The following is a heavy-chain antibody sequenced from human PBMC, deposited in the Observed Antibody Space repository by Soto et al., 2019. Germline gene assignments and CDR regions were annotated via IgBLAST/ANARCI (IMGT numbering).Heavy chain of an antibody. D-gene: IGHD4-17*01. V-gene: IGHV1-3*01. CDR3: ARGHYGDYVYINAFDI. Sequence: ASVKVSCKASGYTFXSYAMHWVRQAPGQRLEWMGWINAGNGNTKYSQKFQGRVFITRDTSASTAYMELSSLRSDDTAVYYCARGHYGDYVYINAFDIWGQGTMVTVSS. CDR1: GYTFXSYA. CDR2: INAGNGNT. J-gene: IGHJ3*02.